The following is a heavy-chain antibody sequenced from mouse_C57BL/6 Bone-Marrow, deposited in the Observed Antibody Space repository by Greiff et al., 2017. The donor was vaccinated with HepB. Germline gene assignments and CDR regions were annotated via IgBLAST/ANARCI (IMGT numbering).Heavy chain of an antibody. CDR1: EYEFPSHD. V-gene: IGHV5-2*01. J-gene: IGHJ4*01. CDR2: INSDGGST. Sequence: EVQLVESGGGLVQPGESLKLSCESYEYEFPSHDMSWVRQTPEKRLELVAAINSDGGSTNYPDTMERRYIISRDNTKKTLYLQMSSLRSEDTALYYCASMITKGYDMDYWGQGTSVTVSS. D-gene: IGHD2-4*01. CDR3: ASMITKGYDMDY.